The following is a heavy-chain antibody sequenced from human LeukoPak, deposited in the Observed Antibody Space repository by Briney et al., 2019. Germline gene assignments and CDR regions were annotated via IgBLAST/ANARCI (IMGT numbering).Heavy chain of an antibody. D-gene: IGHD2-2*01. CDR1: GFSFSNAW. V-gene: IGHV3-15*01. J-gene: IGHJ4*02. CDR3: CWYQLLY. Sequence: NPGGSLRLSCAASGFSFSNAWMNWVRQAPGKGLEWVGRIKGKTAGWTIDYAAPVKGRFTISRDDSKNTVYLQMNSLRTEDTAVYYCCWYQLLYWGQGTLVTVSS. CDR2: IKGKTAGWTI.